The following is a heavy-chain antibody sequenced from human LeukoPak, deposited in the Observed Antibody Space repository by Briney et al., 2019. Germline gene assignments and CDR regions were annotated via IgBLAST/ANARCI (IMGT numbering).Heavy chain of an antibody. D-gene: IGHD3-22*01. J-gene: IGHJ4*02. V-gene: IGHV3-43*01. CDR3: VKDLSYESSGYVFDY. CDR1: GFTFEDYT. CDR2: VSWDGTT. Sequence: PGGSLRLSCAASGFTFEDYTMHWVRQAPGKSLEWVSLVSWDGTTYYTDSVKGRFTISRDNSKNSLYLQMDTLRSEDTAFYYCVKDLSYESSGYVFDYWGQGTLVTVSS.